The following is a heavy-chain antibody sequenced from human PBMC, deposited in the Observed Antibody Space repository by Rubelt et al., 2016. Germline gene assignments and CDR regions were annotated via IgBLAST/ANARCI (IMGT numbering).Heavy chain of an antibody. Sequence: GVGVGWIRQPPGKALEWLALIYWDDDKRYSPSLKSRLTITKDTSKNQVVLTMTNMDPVDTATYYCAHPSRLDGFFDYWGQGTLVTVSS. V-gene: IGHV2-5*02. CDR1: GVG. CDR3: AHPSRLDGFFDY. J-gene: IGHJ4*02. CDR2: IYWDDDK. D-gene: IGHD3/OR15-3a*01.